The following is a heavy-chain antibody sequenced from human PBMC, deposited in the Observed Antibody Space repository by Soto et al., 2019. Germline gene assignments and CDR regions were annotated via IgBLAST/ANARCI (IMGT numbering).Heavy chain of an antibody. CDR3: ARHTSDYGGYYSYGMDV. CDR1: GGSISSSSYY. J-gene: IGHJ6*02. CDR2: IYYSGST. V-gene: IGHV4-39*01. D-gene: IGHD4-17*01. Sequence: PSETLSLTCTVSGGSISSSSYYWGWIRQPPGKGLEWIGSIYYSGSTYYNPSLKSRVTISVDTSKNQFSLKLSSVTAADTAVYYCARHTSDYGGYYSYGMDVWGQGTTVTVSS.